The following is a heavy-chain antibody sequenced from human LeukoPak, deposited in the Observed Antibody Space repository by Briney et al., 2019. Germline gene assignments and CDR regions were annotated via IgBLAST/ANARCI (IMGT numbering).Heavy chain of an antibody. CDR3: ARSYGSSWYKAH. V-gene: IGHV4-38-2*01. CDR1: GYSISSGYY. CDR2: IYHSGST. J-gene: IGHJ4*02. D-gene: IGHD6-13*01. Sequence: KPSETLSLTCAVSGYSISSGYYWGWIRQPPGKGLEWIGSIYHSGSTYYNPSLKSRVTISLDTSKNQFSLKLSSVTAADTAVYYYARSYGSSWYKAHWGQGTLVTVSS.